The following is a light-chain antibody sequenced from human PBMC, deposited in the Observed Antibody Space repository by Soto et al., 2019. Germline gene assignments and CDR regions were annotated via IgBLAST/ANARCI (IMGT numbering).Light chain of an antibody. CDR3: QVWDSSSDHYV. V-gene: IGLV3-21*02. CDR1: NIGSKS. Sequence: SYELTQPPSVSVAPGQTARISCGGNNIGSKSVHWYQQRPGQAPVLVVYDDNVRPSGIPERFSGSNSGNTATLTISRVEAGDEADYYCQVWDSSSDHYVFGTGTKVTVL. CDR2: DDN. J-gene: IGLJ1*01.